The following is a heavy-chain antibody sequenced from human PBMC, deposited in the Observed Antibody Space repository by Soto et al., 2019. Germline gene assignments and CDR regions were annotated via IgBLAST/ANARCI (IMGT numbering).Heavy chain of an antibody. CDR2: ISGSGGST. J-gene: IGHJ4*02. CDR1: GFTFSSYA. CDR3: AKVGFVAAAVPYYFDY. V-gene: IGHV3-23*01. Sequence: GSLRLSCAASGFTFSSYAMSWVRQAPGKGLEWVSAISGSGGSTYYADSVKGRFTISRDNSKNTLYLQMNSLRAEDTAVYYCAKVGFVAAAVPYYFDYWGQGTMVTVSS. D-gene: IGHD6-13*01.